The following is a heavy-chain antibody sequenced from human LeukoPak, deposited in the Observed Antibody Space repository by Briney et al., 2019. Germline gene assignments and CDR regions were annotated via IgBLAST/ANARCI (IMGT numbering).Heavy chain of an antibody. V-gene: IGHV3-7*01. D-gene: IGHD3-10*01. CDR3: ARGTFANYGSGSWTPDYYGMDV. J-gene: IGHJ6*02. Sequence: GGSLRLSCAASGFTFSSYWMSWVRQAPGKGLEWVANIKQDGSEKYYVDSVKGRFTISRDNARNSLYLQMNSLRAEDTAVYYCARGTFANYGSGSWTPDYYGMDVWGQGTTVTVSS. CDR2: IKQDGSEK. CDR1: GFTFSSYW.